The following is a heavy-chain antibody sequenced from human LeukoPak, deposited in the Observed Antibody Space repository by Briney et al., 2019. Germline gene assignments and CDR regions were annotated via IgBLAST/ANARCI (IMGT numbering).Heavy chain of an antibody. V-gene: IGHV3-30*02. D-gene: IGHD3-3*01. J-gene: IGHJ6*02. Sequence: GGSLRLSCAASGFTFSSYGMHWVRQAPGKGLEWVAVIWFDGSNKYYADSVKGRFTISRDNSKNTLYLQMNSLRAEDTAVYYCAKITEWLSPYYYGMDVWGQGTTVTVSS. CDR1: GFTFSSYG. CDR2: IWFDGSNK. CDR3: AKITEWLSPYYYGMDV.